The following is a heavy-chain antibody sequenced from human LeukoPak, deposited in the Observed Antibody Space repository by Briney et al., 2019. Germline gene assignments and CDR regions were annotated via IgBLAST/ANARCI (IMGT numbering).Heavy chain of an antibody. J-gene: IGHJ4*02. CDR1: GFSFIGYY. CDR2: INPDSSDT. CDR3: AYWERRDGYNLDY. Sequence: ASVKVSCKASGFSFIGYYIHWVRQAPGQGPEWMGWINPDSSDTNYAQKFQGWVTMTRDTSISTAYMELSSLRSEDTAVYYCAYWERRDGYNLDYWGQGTLVTVSS. D-gene: IGHD5-24*01. V-gene: IGHV1-2*04.